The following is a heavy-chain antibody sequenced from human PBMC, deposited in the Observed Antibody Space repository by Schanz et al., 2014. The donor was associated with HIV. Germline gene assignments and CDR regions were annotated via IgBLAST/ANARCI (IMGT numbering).Heavy chain of an antibody. J-gene: IGHJ4*02. CDR1: GFMFSSYG. CDR3: ARGLTRYSSGWYHFDY. Sequence: EVQLLESGGGLVQPGGSLRVSCAASGFMFSSYGMSWVRQAPGKGLEWISYIRGSDSTTYYADSVKGRFTISGDNAYKSLYLQMNSLRAEDTAVYYCARGLTRYSSGWYHFDYWGQGTLVSVSS. V-gene: IGHV3-48*04. CDR2: IRGSDSTT. D-gene: IGHD6-19*01.